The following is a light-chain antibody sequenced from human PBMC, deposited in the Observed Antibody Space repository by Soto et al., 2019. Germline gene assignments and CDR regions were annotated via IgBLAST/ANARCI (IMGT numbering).Light chain of an antibody. CDR1: QSVSSSY. V-gene: IGKV3-20*01. CDR2: GAS. Sequence: EIVLTQSPGTLSLSPGERATPSCRASQSVSSSYLAWYQQKPCQPPRLLIYGASSRATGIPDRFSGSGSGTEFTLSISNVQSEDLAVYYCQQSNDWRSITFGQGTRLEIK. CDR3: QQSNDWRSIT. J-gene: IGKJ5*01.